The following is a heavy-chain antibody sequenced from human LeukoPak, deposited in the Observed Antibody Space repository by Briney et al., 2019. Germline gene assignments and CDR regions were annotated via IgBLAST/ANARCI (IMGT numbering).Heavy chain of an antibody. J-gene: IGHJ4*02. CDR1: GFTFSSYA. Sequence: GGSLRLSCEASGFTFSSYAMNWVRQAPGKGLEWVSYISSSSTTIYYADSVKGRFSISRDNAKNSLYLQMNSLRDEDTAVYYCARGDPGGSYQSHSDYWGQGTLVTVSS. D-gene: IGHD1-26*01. CDR3: ARGDPGGSYQSHSDY. CDR2: ISSSSTTI. V-gene: IGHV3-48*02.